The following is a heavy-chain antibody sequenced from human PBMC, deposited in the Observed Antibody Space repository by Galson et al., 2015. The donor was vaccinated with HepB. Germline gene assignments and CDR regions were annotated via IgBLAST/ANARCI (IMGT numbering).Heavy chain of an antibody. D-gene: IGHD2-15*01. CDR1: GFTFTRYA. CDR2: ITSSGGNT. CDR3: AKDGIMVANNPYHFHY. V-gene: IGHV3-23*01. Sequence: SLRLSCAASGFTFTRYAMTWARQAPGKGLEWVSSITSSGGNTYYTDAVKGRFTISRDNSKHTLSLQLNSLRVEDTAVYYCAKDGIMVANNPYHFHYWGQGTLVTVSS. J-gene: IGHJ4*02.